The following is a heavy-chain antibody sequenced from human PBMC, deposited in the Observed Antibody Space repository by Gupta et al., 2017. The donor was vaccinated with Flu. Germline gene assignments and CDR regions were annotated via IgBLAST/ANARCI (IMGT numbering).Heavy chain of an antibody. CDR1: GFTFSSYN. Sequence: EVQLVESGGGLVKPGGSLRLSCAASGFTFSSYNMNWVRQAPGKGLEWVSSISSSGSYIYYADSVKGRFTISRDNAKNSLYLQMNSLRAEDTAVYYCARKDNCGGDCYSFDYGGQGTLVTVSS. J-gene: IGHJ4*02. CDR3: ARKDNCGGDCYSFDY. D-gene: IGHD2-21*02. CDR2: ISSSGSYI. V-gene: IGHV3-21*01.